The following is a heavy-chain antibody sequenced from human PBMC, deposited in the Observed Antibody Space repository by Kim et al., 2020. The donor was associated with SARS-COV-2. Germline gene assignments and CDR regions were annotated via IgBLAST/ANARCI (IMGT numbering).Heavy chain of an antibody. CDR3: ARTGPEYYDFWSGWLDNNEYFDY. Sequence: GGSLRLSCAASGFTFSSYWMSWVRQAPGKGLEWVANIKQDGSEKYYVDSVKGRFTISRDNAKNSLYLQMNSLRAEDTAVYYCARTGPEYYDFWSGWLDNNEYFDYWGQGTLVTVSS. J-gene: IGHJ4*02. CDR2: IKQDGSEK. D-gene: IGHD3-3*01. CDR1: GFTFSSYW. V-gene: IGHV3-7*01.